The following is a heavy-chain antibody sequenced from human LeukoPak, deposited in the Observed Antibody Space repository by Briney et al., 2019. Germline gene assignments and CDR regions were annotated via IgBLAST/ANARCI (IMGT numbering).Heavy chain of an antibody. CDR2: IKQDGSDK. CDR1: GFTFSTYW. J-gene: IGHJ3*01. Sequence: GGSLRLSCAASGFTFSTYWMAWVRQTPGKGLEWVANIKQDGSDKYYVDSVKGRFTISRGNAKNSLYLQMNGLRAEDTALYYCARGGHYSDSGGYYHDAFDFWGRGTVVTVSS. CDR3: ARGGHYSDSGGYYHDAFDF. D-gene: IGHD3-22*01. V-gene: IGHV3-7*04.